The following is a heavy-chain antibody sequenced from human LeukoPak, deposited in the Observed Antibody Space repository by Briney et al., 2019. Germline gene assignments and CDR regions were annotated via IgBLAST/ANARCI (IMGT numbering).Heavy chain of an antibody. J-gene: IGHJ4*02. V-gene: IGHV6-1*01. Sequence: SQTLSLTCAISGDSVSSNSASWNWIRQSPSRGLEWLGRTYYRSKWYNDYAVSVKSRVTINPDTSKNQFSLQLSSVTPEDTAVYYCARDDYSNYGPFDYWGQGTLVTVSS. CDR2: TYYRSKWYN. CDR3: ARDDYSNYGPFDY. CDR1: GDSVSSNSAS. D-gene: IGHD4-11*01.